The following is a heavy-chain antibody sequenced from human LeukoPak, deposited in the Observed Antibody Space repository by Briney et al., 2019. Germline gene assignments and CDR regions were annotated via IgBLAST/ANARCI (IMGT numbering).Heavy chain of an antibody. CDR2: IYYSGST. CDR3: ARGGSLRPPIYFDY. D-gene: IGHD6-13*01. CDR1: GGSISSYY. J-gene: IGHJ4*02. Sequence: PSETLSLTCTVSGGSISSYYWSWIRQPPGKGLEWIGDIYYSGSTNYNPSLKSRVTISVDTSKNQFSLKLSSVTAADTAVYYCARGGSLRPPIYFDYWGQGTLVTVSS. V-gene: IGHV4-59*01.